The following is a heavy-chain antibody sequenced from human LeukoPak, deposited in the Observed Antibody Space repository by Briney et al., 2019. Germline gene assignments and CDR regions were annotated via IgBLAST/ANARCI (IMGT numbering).Heavy chain of an antibody. V-gene: IGHV3-30*02. CDR1: GFTFSSYG. J-gene: IGHJ4*02. D-gene: IGHD2-15*01. Sequence: PGGSLRLSCAASGFTFSSYGMHWVRQAPGKRLEWVAFIRYDGSNKYYAASVKGRFTISRDNSKNTLYLQMNSLRAEDTAVYYCAKDPGYCSGGSCYTPFDYWGQGTLVTVSS. CDR2: IRYDGSNK. CDR3: AKDPGYCSGGSCYTPFDY.